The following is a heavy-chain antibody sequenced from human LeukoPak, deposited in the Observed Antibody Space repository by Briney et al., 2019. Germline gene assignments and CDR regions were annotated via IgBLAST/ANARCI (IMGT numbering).Heavy chain of an antibody. Sequence: PGGSLRLSCVASGFTFRHYYMNWVRLAPGKGLAWVANIREDGSDDTYEASVKGRFTISRDNARNSLFLQMNSLRAEDTAVYYCARGDGYYFGFWGQGTPVTVSS. CDR1: GFTFRHYY. J-gene: IGHJ4*02. CDR3: ARGDGYYFGF. CDR2: IREDGSDD. V-gene: IGHV3-7*03.